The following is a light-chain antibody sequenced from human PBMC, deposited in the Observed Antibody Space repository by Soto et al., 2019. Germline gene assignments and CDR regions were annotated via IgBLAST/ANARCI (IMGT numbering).Light chain of an antibody. CDR3: QQYGGSPPFT. J-gene: IGKJ2*01. V-gene: IGKV3-20*01. CDR2: GAS. Sequence: EFVLTQSPGTLSLSPGERATLSCRASQSVSSSYLAWYQQKPGQAPTLLIYGASNRASGIPDRFSGGASGTGFTLTISRLEPEDFAVYFCQQYGGSPPFTFGQGTKVEIK. CDR1: QSVSSSY.